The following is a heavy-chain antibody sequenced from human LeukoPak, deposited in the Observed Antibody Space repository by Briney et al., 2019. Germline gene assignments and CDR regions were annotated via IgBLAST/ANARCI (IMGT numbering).Heavy chain of an antibody. CDR3: AKNGGPHGMDV. CDR2: IKHDGSET. V-gene: IGHV3-7*02. J-gene: IGHJ6*02. CDR1: GFTFSSIW. Sequence: GGSLRLSCATSGFTFSSIWMSWVRQAPGKGLEWVANIKHDGSETNYVDSVKGRFTVSRDNAKNSLHLQMNSLRVEDTAVYYCAKNGGPHGMDVWGQGTTVTVSS. D-gene: IGHD3-16*01.